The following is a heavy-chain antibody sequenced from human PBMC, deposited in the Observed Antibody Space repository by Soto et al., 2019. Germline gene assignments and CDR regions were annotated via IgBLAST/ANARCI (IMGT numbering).Heavy chain of an antibody. CDR1: GTSISSYY. CDR3: ARASIMITFGGVIVINGMDV. J-gene: IGHJ6*02. D-gene: IGHD3-16*02. V-gene: IGHV4-59*01. CDR2: IHYSGTT. Sequence: LSLTCTVSGTSISSYYWSWIRQPPGKGLEWIANIHYSGTTNYNPSLASRVTLSVDTSKNQFSLKMTSVTAADRAMYFCARASIMITFGGVIVINGMDVWGQGTTVTVSS.